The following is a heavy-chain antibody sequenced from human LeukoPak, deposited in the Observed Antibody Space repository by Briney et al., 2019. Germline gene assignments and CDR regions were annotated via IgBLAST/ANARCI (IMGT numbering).Heavy chain of an antibody. CDR3: ARVRRNSGNTYFDP. CDR1: GGSISSGNYY. Sequence: SETLSLTCTVSGGSISSGNYYWSWIRQPAGMGLEWIGRIYISGGTDYNPSLKSRLTISIDTSKNQYYLRLSSVTAADTAVYYCARVRRNSGNTYFDPWGQGTRVTVSS. J-gene: IGHJ5*02. D-gene: IGHD5-12*01. V-gene: IGHV4-61*02. CDR2: IYISGGT.